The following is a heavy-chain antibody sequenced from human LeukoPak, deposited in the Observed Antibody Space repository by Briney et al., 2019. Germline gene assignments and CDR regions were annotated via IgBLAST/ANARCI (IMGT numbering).Heavy chain of an antibody. J-gene: IGHJ4*02. Sequence: SQTLSLTCTVSGGSINSGSYYWSWIRQPAGKGLEWIGRIYTSGSTNYNPSLKSRVTISVDTSKNQFSLKLSSLTAADTAVYYCAADSNVLTQWGEGTLVTVS. D-gene: IGHD4/OR15-4a*01. V-gene: IGHV4-61*02. CDR1: GGSINSGSYY. CDR2: IYTSGST. CDR3: AADSNVLTQ.